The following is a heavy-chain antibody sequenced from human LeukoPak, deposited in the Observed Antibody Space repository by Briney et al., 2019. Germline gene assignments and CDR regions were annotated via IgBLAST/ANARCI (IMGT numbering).Heavy chain of an antibody. V-gene: IGHV3-30*04. Sequence: QAGGSLRLSCAASGFTFSSYAMHWVRQAPGKGLEWVAVISYDGSNKYYADSVKGRFTISRDNSKNTLYLQMNSLRAEDTAVYYCARSLVHGDYVYYYYYYMDVWGKGTTVTVSS. CDR3: ARSLVHGDYVYYYYYYMDV. D-gene: IGHD4-17*01. CDR1: GFTFSSYA. CDR2: ISYDGSNK. J-gene: IGHJ6*03.